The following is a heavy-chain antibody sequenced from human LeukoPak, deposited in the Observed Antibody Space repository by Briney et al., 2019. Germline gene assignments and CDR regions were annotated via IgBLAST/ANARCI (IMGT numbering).Heavy chain of an antibody. D-gene: IGHD3-3*01. CDR2: IDSSSSYI. Sequence: AGGSLRLSCAASGFTFSSYAMNWVRQAPGKGLEWVSSIDSSSSYIYYADSVKGRFTISRVNAKNSLFLQMNSLRAEDTAVYYWARGPHGGFVIIPTEFGGQGTLVTVSS. CDR1: GFTFSSYA. J-gene: IGHJ4*02. V-gene: IGHV3-21*01. CDR3: ARGPHGGFVIIPTEF.